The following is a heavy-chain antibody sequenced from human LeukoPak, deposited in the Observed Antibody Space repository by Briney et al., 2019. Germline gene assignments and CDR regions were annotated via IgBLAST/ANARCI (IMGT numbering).Heavy chain of an antibody. CDR2: IIPIFGTA. J-gene: IGHJ6*03. CDR3: ARATDIAARPGMDV. V-gene: IGHV1-69*05. CDR1: GYTFTSYG. D-gene: IGHD6-6*01. Sequence: ASVKVSCKASGYTFTSYGISWVRQAPGQGHEWMGGIIPIFGTANYAQKFQGRVTITTDESTSTAYMELSSLRSEDTAVYYCARATDIAARPGMDVWGKGTTVTVSS.